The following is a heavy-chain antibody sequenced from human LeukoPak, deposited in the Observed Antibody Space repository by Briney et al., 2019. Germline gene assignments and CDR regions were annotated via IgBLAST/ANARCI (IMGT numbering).Heavy chain of an antibody. D-gene: IGHD3-22*01. J-gene: IGHJ6*02. V-gene: IGHV3-74*01. Sequence: PGGSLRLSCAASGFTFSSHWMHWVRQAPGKGLVWVSHINTDGSSTSYADSVKGRFTISRDNAKNTLYLQMNSLRAEDTAVYYCTRPDYYDSSGSYYGMDVWGQGTTVTVSS. CDR1: GFTFSSHW. CDR2: INTDGSST. CDR3: TRPDYYDSSGSYYGMDV.